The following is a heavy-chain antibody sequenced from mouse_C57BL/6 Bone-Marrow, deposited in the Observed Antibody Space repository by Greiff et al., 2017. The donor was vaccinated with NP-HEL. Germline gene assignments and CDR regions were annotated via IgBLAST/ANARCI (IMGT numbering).Heavy chain of an antibody. V-gene: IGHV1-9*01. D-gene: IGHD2-12*01. CDR3: ARWDEPRRDLYCDV. CDR1: GYTFTGYW. CDR2: ILPGSGST. J-gene: IGHJ1*03. Sequence: QVQLQQSGAELMKPGASVKLSCKATGYTFTGYWIEWVKQRPGHGLEWIGEILPGSGSTNYNEKFKGKATFTADTSSNTAYMQLSSLTTDDSTIYYCARWDEPRRDLYCDVWGTGTTVTVSA.